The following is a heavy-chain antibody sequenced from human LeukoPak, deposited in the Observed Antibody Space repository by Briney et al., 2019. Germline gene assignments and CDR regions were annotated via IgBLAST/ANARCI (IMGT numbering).Heavy chain of an antibody. Sequence: GSLRLSCAASGFTFSKYAMSWVRQAPGKGLEWVSFISGSGGATYYADSVKGRFTMSRDNAKNTLYLQMNSLRADDTAVYHCAKALEMSTITFGFDFWGLGTLVTVSS. CDR2: ISGSGGAT. CDR3: AKALEMSTITFGFDF. J-gene: IGHJ4*02. V-gene: IGHV3-23*01. D-gene: IGHD5-24*01. CDR1: GFTFSKYA.